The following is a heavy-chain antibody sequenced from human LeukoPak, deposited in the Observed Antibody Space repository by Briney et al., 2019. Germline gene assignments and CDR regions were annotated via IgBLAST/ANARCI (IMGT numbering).Heavy chain of an antibody. CDR1: GGSISSYY. V-gene: IGHV4-59*01. Sequence: PSETLSLTCTVSGGSISSYYWSGIRQPPAKGLEWIGYIYYSGSTNYSPSLQSRVTISVDTSTNQFSLKLSSVTAADTAVYYCARSEYTYGADAFDIWGQGTMVTVSS. J-gene: IGHJ3*02. CDR2: IYYSGST. CDR3: ARSEYTYGADAFDI. D-gene: IGHD5-18*01.